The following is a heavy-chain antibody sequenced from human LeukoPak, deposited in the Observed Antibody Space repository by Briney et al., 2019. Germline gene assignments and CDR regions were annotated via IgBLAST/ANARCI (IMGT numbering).Heavy chain of an antibody. CDR1: GFTFSDST. CDR3: ARGAASGSYYGLGV. CDR2: IRNKANNYAT. D-gene: IGHD1-26*01. J-gene: IGHJ6*02. Sequence: GGSLRLSCAASGFTFSDSTMHWVRQASGKGLEWVGRIRNKANNYATAYATSVKGRFTLSRDDSKNTAYLQMNSLKTEDTALYYFARGAASGSYYGLGVWGQGAPVTVSS. V-gene: IGHV3-73*01.